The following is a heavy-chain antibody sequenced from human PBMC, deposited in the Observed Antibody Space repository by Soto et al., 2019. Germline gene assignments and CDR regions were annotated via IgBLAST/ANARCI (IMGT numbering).Heavy chain of an antibody. J-gene: IGHJ4*02. Sequence: QVQLQQWGAGLLKPSETLSLTCAVSGGSFSDFYWTWIRQLPGKGLEWIGEINHIGYTNYNPSLESPVAISADTSKNQFPLTLRSVTDADTAVYYCGPRGAVAPRDYWGQGTLVTVSS. CDR2: INHIGYT. CDR3: GPRGAVAPRDY. CDR1: GGSFSDFY. D-gene: IGHD2-15*01. V-gene: IGHV4-34*02.